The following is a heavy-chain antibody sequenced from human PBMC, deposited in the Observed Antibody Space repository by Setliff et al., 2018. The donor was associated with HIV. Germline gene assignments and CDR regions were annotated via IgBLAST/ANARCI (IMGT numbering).Heavy chain of an antibody. CDR3: ARDDKFAFDY. D-gene: IGHD3-10*01. V-gene: IGHV3-53*01. Sequence: GGSLRLSCAASGFTVSSNYMSWVRQAPGKGLEWVSVIYIGGSTFYTDSVKGRFTISRDNSKNTLFLQMNSLRAEDTAVYYCARDDKFAFDYWGLGTLVTVSS. CDR2: IYIGGST. J-gene: IGHJ4*02. CDR1: GFTVSSNY.